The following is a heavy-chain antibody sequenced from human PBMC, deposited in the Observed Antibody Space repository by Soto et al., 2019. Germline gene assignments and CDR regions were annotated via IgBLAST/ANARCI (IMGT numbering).Heavy chain of an antibody. CDR1: GFTFRTSW. Sequence: EVQLVESGGGLVQPGGSLRLSCAASGFTFRTSWMYWVRQAPGKGLVWVSRINDDGSTTTYADSVKGRFTISRDNAKNTLFMQMDSLRAEDTGVYYCARGTYGPEYWGQGTLVTVSS. V-gene: IGHV3-74*03. CDR2: INDDGSTT. D-gene: IGHD3-10*01. CDR3: ARGTYGPEY. J-gene: IGHJ4*02.